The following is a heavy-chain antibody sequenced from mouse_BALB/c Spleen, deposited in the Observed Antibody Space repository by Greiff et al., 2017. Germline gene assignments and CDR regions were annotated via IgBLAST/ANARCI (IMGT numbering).Heavy chain of an antibody. CDR3: ARGFTTMGDFDY. J-gene: IGHJ2*01. CDR2: INPSTGYT. V-gene: IGHV1-7*01. CDR1: GYTFTSYW. D-gene: IGHD1-1*02. Sequence: VQLQQSGAELAKPGASVKMSCKASGYTFTSYWMHWVKQRPGQGLEWIGYINPSTGYTEYNQKFKDKATLTADKSSSTAYMQLSSLTSEDSAFYYCARGFTTMGDFDYWGQGTTLTVSS.